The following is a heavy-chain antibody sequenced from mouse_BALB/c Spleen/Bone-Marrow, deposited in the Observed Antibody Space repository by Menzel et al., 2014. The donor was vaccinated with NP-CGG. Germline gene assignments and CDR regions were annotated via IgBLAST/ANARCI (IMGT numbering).Heavy chain of an antibody. CDR3: TRDNWDY. J-gene: IGHJ2*01. Sequence: VQLKQSGAELVRPGASVKLSCKASGYTFTSYWINWVKQRPGQGLEWIGNIFPSETYTNYNQKFKDKAILTVDKSSSTAYMQLSSPTSEDSAVYYCTRDNWDYWGQGTTLTVSS. CDR1: GYTFTSYW. V-gene: IGHV1-69*02. D-gene: IGHD4-1*01. CDR2: IFPSETYT.